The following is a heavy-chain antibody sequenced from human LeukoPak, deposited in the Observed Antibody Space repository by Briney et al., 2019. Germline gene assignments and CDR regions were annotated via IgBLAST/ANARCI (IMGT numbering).Heavy chain of an antibody. D-gene: IGHD1-26*01. J-gene: IGHJ4*02. V-gene: IGHV3-7*01. Sequence: PGGSLRLSCAASGFTFSSYWMSWVRQAPGKGLEWVANVKQNGNEKNYVDSVKGRFTIARDNAKNSLFLQMNSLRAEDTAVYYCARSTSGRYFRISSCPDYWGQGTLVTVSS. CDR1: GFTFSSYW. CDR2: VKQNGNEK. CDR3: ARSTSGRYFRISSCPDY.